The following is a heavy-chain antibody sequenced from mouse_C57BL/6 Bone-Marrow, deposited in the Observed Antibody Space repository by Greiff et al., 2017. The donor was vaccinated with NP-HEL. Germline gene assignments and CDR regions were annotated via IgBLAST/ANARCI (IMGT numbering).Heavy chain of an antibody. CDR3: ARHIRISGVGLYAMDD. J-gene: IGHJ4*01. D-gene: IGHD1-1*02. Sequence: EVQVVESGGDLVKPGGSLKLSCAASGFTFSSYGMSWVRQTPDKRLEWVATISSGGSYTYYPDSVQGRFTISRDNAKNTLYLQMSSLKSEDTAMYYGARHIRISGVGLYAMDDWGQGTSVTVSS. CDR1: GFTFSSYG. V-gene: IGHV5-6*01. CDR2: ISSGGSYT.